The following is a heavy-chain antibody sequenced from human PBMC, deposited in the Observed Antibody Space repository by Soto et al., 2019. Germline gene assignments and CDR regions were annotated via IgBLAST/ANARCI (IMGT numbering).Heavy chain of an antibody. Sequence: QVQLVQSGAEVKKPGASVKVSCKASGYTFTGYYMHWVRQAPGQGLEWMGWINPNSGGPNYAQKFQGWVTRTRDTAISTAYMELSRLRSDDTAVYYCARGPHCSSTSCFWYFDLWGRGTLVTVSS. D-gene: IGHD2-2*01. CDR1: GYTFTGYY. V-gene: IGHV1-2*04. CDR2: INPNSGGP. CDR3: ARGPHCSSTSCFWYFDL. J-gene: IGHJ2*01.